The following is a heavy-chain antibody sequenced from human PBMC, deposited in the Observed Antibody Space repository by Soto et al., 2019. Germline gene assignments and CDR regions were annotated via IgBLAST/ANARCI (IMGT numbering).Heavy chain of an antibody. J-gene: IGHJ4*01. CDR2: INAGNGNT. CDR3: YSGMATIKY. D-gene: IGHD5-12*01. Sequence: ASLKVFWETSLCPFASYARQWVRQAPGARLEWIGWINAGNGNTKYSQKFQGRVTITRDTSASTAYMELSSMKSEDTALYYGYSGMATIKYGGHGTLVTVSS. CDR1: LCPFASYA. V-gene: IGHV1-3*01.